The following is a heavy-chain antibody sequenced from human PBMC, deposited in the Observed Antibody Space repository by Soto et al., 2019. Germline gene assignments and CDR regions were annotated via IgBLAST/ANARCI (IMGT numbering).Heavy chain of an antibody. CDR3: ARDGENSYYGSGSAGWFDY. CDR1: GFTFSSYA. D-gene: IGHD3-10*01. J-gene: IGHJ4*02. V-gene: IGHV3-30-3*01. Sequence: QVQLVESGGGVVQPGRSPRLSCAASGFTFSSYAMHWVRQAPGKGLEWVAVISYDGSNKYYADSVKGRFTISRDNSKNTLYLQMNSLRAEDTAVYYCARDGENSYYGSGSAGWFDYWGQGTLVTVSS. CDR2: ISYDGSNK.